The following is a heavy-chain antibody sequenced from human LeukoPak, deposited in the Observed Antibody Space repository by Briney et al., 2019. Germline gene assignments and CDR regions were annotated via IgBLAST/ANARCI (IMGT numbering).Heavy chain of an antibody. V-gene: IGHV3-74*01. CDR1: GFTYSSYS. J-gene: IGHJ3*02. CDR2: INSDGSST. Sequence: GGSLRLSCAAFGFTYSSYSMNWVRQAPGKGLVWVSRINSDGSSTSYADSVKGRFTISRDNAKNTLYLQMNSLRAEDTAVYYCAREDYDSYAFDIWGQGTMVTVSS. CDR3: AREDYDSYAFDI. D-gene: IGHD3-3*01.